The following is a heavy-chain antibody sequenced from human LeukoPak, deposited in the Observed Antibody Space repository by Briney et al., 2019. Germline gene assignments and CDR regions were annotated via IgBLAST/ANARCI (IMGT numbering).Heavy chain of an antibody. Sequence: PSETLSLTCTVSGGSISSYYWSWIRQPPGKGLEWIGYIYYSGSTNYNPSLKSRVTISVDTSKNQFSLKLSSVTAADTAVYYCARDGVVPAAYGGWFDPWGQGTLVTVSS. J-gene: IGHJ5*02. V-gene: IGHV4-59*12. CDR3: ARDGVVPAAYGGWFDP. D-gene: IGHD2-2*01. CDR1: GGSISSYY. CDR2: IYYSGST.